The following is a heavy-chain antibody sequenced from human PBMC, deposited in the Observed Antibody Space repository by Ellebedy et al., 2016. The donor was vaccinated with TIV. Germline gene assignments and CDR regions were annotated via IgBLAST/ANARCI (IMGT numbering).Heavy chain of an antibody. D-gene: IGHD2-21*01. V-gene: IGHV3-48*04. CDR3: ASHIDSHWFDS. CDR2: IGRGGRVI. CDR1: GFSGFSFGDLS. Sequence: PGGSLRLSCVVSGFSGFSFGDLSMNWVRQAPGKGLEWLSYIGRGGRVIFYADSVKGRFTISRDDARNSLYLQMNNLRGEDTAVYYCASHIDSHWFDSWGRGTLVTVSS. J-gene: IGHJ5*01.